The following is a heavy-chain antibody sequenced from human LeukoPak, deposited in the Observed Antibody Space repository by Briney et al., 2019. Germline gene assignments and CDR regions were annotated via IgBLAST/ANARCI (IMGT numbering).Heavy chain of an antibody. CDR2: ISYNSNAI. Sequence: GGSLRLSCAASGFIFGGYGTNWVRQAPGKGLEWLSYISYNSNAIYYADSVKGRFTISRDTAKNSLYLQMNGLRAEDTAVYYCARTQQQLIFDYWGQGTLVTVSS. D-gene: IGHD6-13*01. CDR1: GFIFGGYG. J-gene: IGHJ4*02. CDR3: ARTQQQLIFDY. V-gene: IGHV3-48*01.